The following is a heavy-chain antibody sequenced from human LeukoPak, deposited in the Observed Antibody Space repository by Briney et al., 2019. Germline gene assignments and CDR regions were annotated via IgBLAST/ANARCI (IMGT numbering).Heavy chain of an antibody. CDR1: GFDFNSYT. CDR3: ARGGARYLDT. Sequence: GGSLRLSCVASGFDFNSYTMSWARQAPGKGLEWVAKMKEDGSDIYYVDSVKGRFTICGDNAKNSLCLQMGSLRVEDTAVYYCARGGARYLDTWGQGSLVIVSS. CDR2: MKEDGSDI. J-gene: IGHJ5*02. V-gene: IGHV3-7*01. D-gene: IGHD3-9*01.